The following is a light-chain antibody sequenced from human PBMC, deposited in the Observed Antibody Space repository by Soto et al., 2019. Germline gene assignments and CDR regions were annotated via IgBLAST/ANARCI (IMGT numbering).Light chain of an antibody. Sequence: EIVLTQSPGTLPLSPGERATLSCRASQSVSSSYLVWYQQKPGQAPRPLIYGASTRATGIPDRFSGSGSGTDFTLTTSRLEPADFAVYYCQQYGSSPFTFVQGTKLQIK. J-gene: IGKJ2*01. CDR1: QSVSSSY. CDR2: GAS. CDR3: QQYGSSPFT. V-gene: IGKV3-20*01.